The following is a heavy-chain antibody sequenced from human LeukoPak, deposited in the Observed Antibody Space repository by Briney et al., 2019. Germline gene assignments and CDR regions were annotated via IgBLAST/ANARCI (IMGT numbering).Heavy chain of an antibody. J-gene: IGHJ5*02. CDR3: ARVDQGISGREWFDP. Sequence: ASVTVSCTASGYTFTGYYMHWVRQAPGQGLEWMGRISPNSGGTNYAQKFQGRVTMTTDMSINTAYMELSSLGSDDTAVYYCARVDQGISGREWFDPWGQGTLVTVSS. D-gene: IGHD2-15*01. CDR1: GYTFTGYY. V-gene: IGHV1-2*06. CDR2: ISPNSGGT.